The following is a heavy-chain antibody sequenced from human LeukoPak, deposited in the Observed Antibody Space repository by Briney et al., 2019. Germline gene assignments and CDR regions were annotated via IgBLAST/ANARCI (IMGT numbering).Heavy chain of an antibody. Sequence: PGGSLRLSCAASGFTFSSYAMSWVRQAPGKGLEWVSDINGSGGSTYYADSVKGRFTISRDNSKNTLYLQMNSLKTEDTAVYYCTRLSAGAPLLGDNWGQGTLVIVSS. CDR3: TRLSAGAPLLGDN. J-gene: IGHJ4*02. D-gene: IGHD1-26*01. CDR1: GFTFSSYA. CDR2: INGSGGST. V-gene: IGHV3-23*01.